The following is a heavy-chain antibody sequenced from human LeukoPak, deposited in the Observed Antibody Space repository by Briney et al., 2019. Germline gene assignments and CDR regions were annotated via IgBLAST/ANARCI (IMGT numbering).Heavy chain of an antibody. V-gene: IGHV3-48*04. CDR2: ITKGGAAV. CDR3: ARLSVSITRRFDL. D-gene: IGHD3-3*01. Sequence: GGSLRLSCAASGFTVSINYMNWVRLTPEKGLECISYITKGGAAVLYAESVKGRFTISRDNANSSLYLQMNSLRAEDTAVYFCARLSVSITRRFDLWGQGTLVTVSS. CDR1: GFTVSINY. J-gene: IGHJ5*02.